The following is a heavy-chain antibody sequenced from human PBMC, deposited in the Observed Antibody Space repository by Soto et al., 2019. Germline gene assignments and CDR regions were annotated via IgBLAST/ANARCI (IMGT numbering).Heavy chain of an antibody. V-gene: IGHV1-18*01. CDR1: GYTFTSYG. J-gene: IGHJ4*02. CDR2: ISAYNGNT. Sequence: ASVKVSCKGSGYTFTSYGISWVRQAPGQGLEWMGWISAYNGNTNYAQKLQGRVTMTTDTSTSTAYMELRSLGSDDTAVYYCARDHYPYYFDYWGQGTLVTVSS. CDR3: ARDHYPYYFDY. D-gene: IGHD1-26*01.